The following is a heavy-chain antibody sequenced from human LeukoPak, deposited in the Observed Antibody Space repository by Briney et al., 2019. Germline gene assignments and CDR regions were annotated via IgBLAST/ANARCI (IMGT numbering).Heavy chain of an antibody. CDR3: ARDEEIAVAGPGGAPAYYYYYMDV. D-gene: IGHD6-19*01. J-gene: IGHJ6*03. CDR1: GDSVSSNSAA. CDR2: TYYRSKWYK. Sequence: SQTLSLTCAISGDSVSSNSAAWNWIRQSPSRGLEWLGRTYYRSKWYKDYAVSVKSRITINPDTSKNQFSLQLNSVTPEDTAVYYCARDEEIAVAGPGGAPAYYYYYMDVWGKGTTVTVSS. V-gene: IGHV6-1*01.